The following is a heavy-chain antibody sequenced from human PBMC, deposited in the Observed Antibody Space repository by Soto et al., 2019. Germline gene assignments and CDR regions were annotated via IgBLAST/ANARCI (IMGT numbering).Heavy chain of an antibody. D-gene: IGHD3-10*01. CDR2: ISVGNGNT. CDR1: GFTFTSSA. J-gene: IGHJ5*02. CDR3: ARGLYYGSGSYDSWFDP. V-gene: IGHV1-58*02. Sequence: SVKVSCKASGFTFTSSAMQWVRQARGQRLEWIGWISVGNGNTNYAQKFQGRVTMTRDMSTSTAYMELRSLRSDDTAVYYCARGLYYGSGSYDSWFDPWGQGTLVTVSS.